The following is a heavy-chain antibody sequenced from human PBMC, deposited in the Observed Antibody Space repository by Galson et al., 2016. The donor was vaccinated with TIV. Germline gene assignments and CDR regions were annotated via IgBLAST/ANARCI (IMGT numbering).Heavy chain of an antibody. J-gene: IGHJ4*02. Sequence: SLRLSCAASGFTFSDHYMDWVRQAPGMGLEWVGRSKNGQKNYLTEYAASVEGRFTISRDDSKMSFFLQIESLKSDDTAIYYFVMYESRLPKWGQGTLVTVAS. V-gene: IGHV3-72*01. CDR2: SKNGQKNYLT. D-gene: IGHD2-8*01. CDR1: GFTFSDHY. CDR3: VMYESRLPK.